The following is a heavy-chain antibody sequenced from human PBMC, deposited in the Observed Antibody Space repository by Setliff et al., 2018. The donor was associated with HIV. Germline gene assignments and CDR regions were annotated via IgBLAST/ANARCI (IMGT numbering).Heavy chain of an antibody. V-gene: IGHV1-46*01. CDR2: INPSGGSS. D-gene: IGHD3-3*01. Sequence: ASVKVSCKASGYTFTSYYMNWVRQAPGQGLEWMGIINPSGGSSTYAQKFQGRVTMTRDTSTSTVYMELSSLRSEDTAIYYCARDPSYSPYYDFWSGYYPHDAFDIWGQGTMVTVSS. CDR1: GYTFTSYY. CDR3: ARDPSYSPYYDFWSGYYPHDAFDI. J-gene: IGHJ3*02.